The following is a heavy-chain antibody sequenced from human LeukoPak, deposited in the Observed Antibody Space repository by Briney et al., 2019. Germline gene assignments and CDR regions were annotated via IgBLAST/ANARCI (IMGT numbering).Heavy chain of an antibody. Sequence: GGSLRLSCAASGFTFSSYEMNWVRQAPGKGLEWVAFIRYDGSNKYYADSVKGRFTISRDNSKNTLYLQMNSLRAEDTAVYYCAKDGGYGDYLSYMDVWGKGTTVTISS. CDR2: IRYDGSNK. J-gene: IGHJ6*03. CDR1: GFTFSSYE. CDR3: AKDGGYGDYLSYMDV. V-gene: IGHV3-30*02. D-gene: IGHD4-17*01.